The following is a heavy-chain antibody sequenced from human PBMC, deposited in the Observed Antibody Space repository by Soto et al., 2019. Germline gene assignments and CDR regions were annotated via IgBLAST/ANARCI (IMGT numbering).Heavy chain of an antibody. V-gene: IGHV5-51*01. CDR3: ARAVEYSSSPHGMDV. D-gene: IGHD6-6*01. J-gene: IGHJ6*02. CDR2: IYPGDSDT. CDR1: GYSFTSYW. Sequence: PGESLKISCKGSGYSFTSYWIGWVSQMPGKGLEWMGIIYPGDSDTRYSPSFQGQVTISADKSISTAYLQWSSLKASDTAMYYCARAVEYSSSPHGMDVWGQGTTVTAP.